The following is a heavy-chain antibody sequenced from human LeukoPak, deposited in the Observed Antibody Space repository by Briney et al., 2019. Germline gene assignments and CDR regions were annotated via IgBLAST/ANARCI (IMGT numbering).Heavy chain of an antibody. CDR2: IIPIFGTA. V-gene: IGHV1-69*01. D-gene: IGHD6-6*01. J-gene: IGHJ4*02. CDR3: ASAGEQLAPCFDY. CDR1: GGTFSSYA. Sequence: SVKVSCKASGGTFSSYAISWVRQAPGQGLEWMGGIIPIFGTANYAQKFQGRVTITADESTSTAYMELSSLRSEDTAVYYCASAGEQLAPCFDYWGQGTLVTVSS.